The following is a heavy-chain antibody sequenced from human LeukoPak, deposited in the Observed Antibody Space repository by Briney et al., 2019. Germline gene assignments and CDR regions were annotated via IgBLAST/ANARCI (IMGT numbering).Heavy chain of an antibody. Sequence: SETLSLTCTVSGGSISGFYWSWIRQPPGKELQWIGSIFYSGSTNYNPSLKSRVTISVDTSKNQFSLKLSSVTAADTAVYYCARTGSTVTMLYPFDHWGQGTLVTVSS. CDR2: IFYSGST. CDR1: GGSISGFY. J-gene: IGHJ4*02. CDR3: ARTGSTVTMLYPFDH. D-gene: IGHD4-17*01. V-gene: IGHV4-59*01.